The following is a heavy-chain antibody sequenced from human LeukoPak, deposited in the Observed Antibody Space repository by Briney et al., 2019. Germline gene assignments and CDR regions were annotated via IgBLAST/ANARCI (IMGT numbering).Heavy chain of an antibody. Sequence: PSETLSLTCAVYGGSFSGYYWSCIRQPPGKGLEWIGEINHSGSANYNPSLKSRVTISVDTSKNQFSLQLSSVTAADTAVYYCARVGYSYGYGPSDTDVWGKGTTVTVSS. J-gene: IGHJ6*04. CDR2: INHSGSA. CDR1: GGSFSGYY. CDR3: ARVGYSYGYGPSDTDV. V-gene: IGHV4-34*01. D-gene: IGHD5-18*01.